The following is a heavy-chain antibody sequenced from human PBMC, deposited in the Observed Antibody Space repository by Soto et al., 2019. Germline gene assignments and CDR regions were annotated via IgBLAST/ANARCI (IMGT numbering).Heavy chain of an antibody. CDR1: GFTVSSNY. Sequence: GGSLRLSCAASGFTVSSNYMSWVRQAPGKGLEWVSVIYSGGSTYYADSVKGRFTISRHNSKNTLYLQMNSLRAEDTAVYYCARDREAYEGLNYYYYMDVWGKGTTVTVSS. J-gene: IGHJ6*03. V-gene: IGHV3-53*04. D-gene: IGHD1-26*01. CDR3: ARDREAYEGLNYYYYMDV. CDR2: IYSGGST.